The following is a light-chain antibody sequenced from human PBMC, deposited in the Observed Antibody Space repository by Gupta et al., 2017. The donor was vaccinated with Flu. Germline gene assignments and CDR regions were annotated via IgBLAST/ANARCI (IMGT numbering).Light chain of an antibody. Sequence: DIQMTQSPSSLSASVGDRVTITCRSSQSISNYLSWFQQRPGKAPKLLVYSASTLQTGVPSRFTGGGSGTNFSLTISSLQPEDFATYFCQQSYRSPYTFGHGAKVDL. CDR2: SAS. V-gene: IGKV1-39*01. J-gene: IGKJ3*01. CDR3: QQSYRSPYT. CDR1: QSISNY.